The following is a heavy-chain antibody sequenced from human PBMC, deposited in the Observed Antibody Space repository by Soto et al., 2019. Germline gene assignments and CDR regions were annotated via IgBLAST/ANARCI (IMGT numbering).Heavy chain of an antibody. CDR3: ARGKVGATGPFDAFDI. V-gene: IGHV1-69*06. D-gene: IGHD1-26*01. CDR2: IIPIFGTA. J-gene: IGHJ3*02. CDR1: GGTFSSYA. Sequence: SVKVSCKASGGTFSSYAISWVRQAPGQGLEWMGGIIPIFGTANYAQKFQGRVTITADKSTSTAYMELSSLRSEDTAVYYCARGKVGATGPFDAFDIWGQGTMVTV.